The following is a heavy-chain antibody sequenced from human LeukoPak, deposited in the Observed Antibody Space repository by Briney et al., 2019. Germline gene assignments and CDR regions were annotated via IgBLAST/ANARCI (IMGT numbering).Heavy chain of an antibody. D-gene: IGHD5-18*01. CDR1: GGSINNHY. CDR2: IYYSGST. V-gene: IGHV4-59*11. J-gene: IGHJ6*02. CDR3: ARSQYSYGYYYGMDV. Sequence: PSETLSLTCTVSGGSINNHYWRWIRQPPGKGLEEIGNIYYSGSTKYNPSLKSRVTISLDTSKIQFSLKLSSVTAADTAVYYCARSQYSYGYYYGMDVWGQGTTVTVSS.